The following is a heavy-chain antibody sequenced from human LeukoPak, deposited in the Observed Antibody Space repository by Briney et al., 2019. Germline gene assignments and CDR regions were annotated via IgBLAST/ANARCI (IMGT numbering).Heavy chain of an antibody. Sequence: GGSLRLSCAASGFTFSSYSMNWVRRAPGKGLEWLSYISSSSNTIYYADSVKGRFTISRDNSKNTLYLRVNSLTTEDTAVYYCVRDWGANGLYNFFDPWGQGTLVTVSS. CDR1: GFTFSSYS. CDR2: ISSSSNTI. J-gene: IGHJ5*02. V-gene: IGHV3-48*01. D-gene: IGHD3-16*01. CDR3: VRDWGANGLYNFFDP.